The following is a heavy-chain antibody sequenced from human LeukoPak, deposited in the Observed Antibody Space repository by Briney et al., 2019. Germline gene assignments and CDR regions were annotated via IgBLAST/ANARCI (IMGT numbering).Heavy chain of an antibody. D-gene: IGHD4-11*01. CDR2: IRGSGATT. Sequence: GGTLRLSCAASGFTFSSYGMSWVRQAPGKGLEWVSTIRGSGATTYYADSVKGRFTISRDNSKNTLYLQMNSLRAEDTAVYYCASNLQSDAFDIWGQGTMVTVSS. CDR1: GFTFSSYG. V-gene: IGHV3-23*01. CDR3: ASNLQSDAFDI. J-gene: IGHJ3*02.